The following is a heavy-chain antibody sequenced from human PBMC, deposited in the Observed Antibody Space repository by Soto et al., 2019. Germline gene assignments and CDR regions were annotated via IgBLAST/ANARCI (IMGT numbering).Heavy chain of an antibody. Sequence: EVQLVESGGGLVQPGGSLRLSCAATGFTFSTYWMHWVRQGPGKGLVWVSRISTDGSSTTYADSVKGRVTISRDNAKPQLYLHMNSLSADDTAVYDGERATGSNHPFDYWGQGTLVAVCS. J-gene: IGHJ4*02. CDR3: ERATGSNHPFDY. CDR2: ISTDGSST. V-gene: IGHV3-74*01. D-gene: IGHD2-2*01. CDR1: GFTFSTYW.